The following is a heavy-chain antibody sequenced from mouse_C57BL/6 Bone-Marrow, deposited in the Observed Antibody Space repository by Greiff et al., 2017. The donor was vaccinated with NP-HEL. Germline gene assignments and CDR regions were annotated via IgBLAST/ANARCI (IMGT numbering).Heavy chain of an antibody. CDR3: ARHATTVAATGAMDY. CDR1: GFTFSSYG. CDR2: ISSGGSYT. V-gene: IGHV5-6*01. D-gene: IGHD1-1*01. J-gene: IGHJ4*01. Sequence: EVKVVESGGDLVKPGGSLKLSCAASGFTFSSYGMSWVRQTPDKRLEWVATISSGGSYTYYPDSVKGRFTISRDNAKNTLYLQMSSLKSEDTAMYYCARHATTVAATGAMDYWGQGTSVTVSS.